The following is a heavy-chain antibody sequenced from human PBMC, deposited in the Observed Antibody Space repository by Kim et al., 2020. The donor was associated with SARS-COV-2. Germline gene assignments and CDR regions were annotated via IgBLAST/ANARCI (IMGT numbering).Heavy chain of an antibody. CDR1: GFTFSSYA. D-gene: IGHD2-15*01. J-gene: IGHJ4*02. CDR3: AKEAGITTQEIVVVVAALFDC. V-gene: IGHV3-23*01. Sequence: GGSLRLSCAASGFTFSSYAMSWVRQAPGKGLEWVSAISGSGGSTYYADSVKGRFTISRDNSKNTLDLQMNSLRVEDPAVYYCAKEAGITTQEIVVVVAALFDCWGQGTLLTVSS. CDR2: ISGSGGST.